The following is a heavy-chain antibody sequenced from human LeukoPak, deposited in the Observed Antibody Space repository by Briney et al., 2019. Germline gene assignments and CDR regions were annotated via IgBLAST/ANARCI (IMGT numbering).Heavy chain of an antibody. J-gene: IGHJ6*03. D-gene: IGHD5-12*01. Sequence: SETLSLTCTVSGGSISSSSYYWGWIRQPPGKGLEWIGSIYYSGSTYYNPSLKSRVTISVDTSKNQFSLKLISVTAADTAVYYCARQSGYDLGDYYYYYYMDVWGKGTTVTISS. CDR2: IYYSGST. CDR1: GGSISSSSYY. CDR3: ARQSGYDLGDYYYYYYMDV. V-gene: IGHV4-39*01.